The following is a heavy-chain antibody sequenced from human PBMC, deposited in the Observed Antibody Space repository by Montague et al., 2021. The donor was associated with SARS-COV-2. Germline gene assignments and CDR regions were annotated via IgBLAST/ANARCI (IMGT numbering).Heavy chain of an antibody. CDR2: IYYSGST. CDR1: GGSISSSSYY. Sequence: SETLSLTCTVSGGSISSSSYYWGWIRQPPGKGLEWIGSIYYSGSTYYNPSLKSRVTISVDTSKNQFTLKLSSVTAADTAVYYCARVRRQQLVRLSGMDVWGQGATDTVAS. CDR3: ARVRRQQLVRLSGMDV. V-gene: IGHV4-39*06. J-gene: IGHJ6*02. D-gene: IGHD6-13*01.